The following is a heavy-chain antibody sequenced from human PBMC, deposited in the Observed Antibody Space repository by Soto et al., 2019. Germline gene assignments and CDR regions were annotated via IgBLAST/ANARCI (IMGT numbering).Heavy chain of an antibody. Sequence: QVQLQQWGAGLLKPSETLSLTCAVSGGSFSGYYWSWIRQPPGKGLEWIGEIIHSGSTNYNPSLKSRVTISVDTSKNQFSRKLNSMTASDTAVYYCARSRAIDYWGQGTLVTVSS. CDR1: GGSFSGYY. J-gene: IGHJ4*02. D-gene: IGHD5-12*01. V-gene: IGHV4-34*12. CDR3: ARSRAIDY. CDR2: IIHSGST.